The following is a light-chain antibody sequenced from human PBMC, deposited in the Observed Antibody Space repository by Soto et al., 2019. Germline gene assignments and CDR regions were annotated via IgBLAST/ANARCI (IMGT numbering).Light chain of an antibody. V-gene: IGKV1-5*01. J-gene: IGKJ3*01. CDR3: QQYNDSPFT. Sequence: DIQMTQSPSTLSASVGDRVTITCRASQSIGSCVAWYLQKPGKAPKLLIYDVSGLQSGDPSRFSGSGSGTEVTLTLSSLQPDDFATYYCQQYNDSPFTFGPGTKVDIK. CDR1: QSIGSC. CDR2: DVS.